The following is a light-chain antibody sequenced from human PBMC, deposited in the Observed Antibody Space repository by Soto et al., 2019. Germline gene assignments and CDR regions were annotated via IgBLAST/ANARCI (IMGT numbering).Light chain of an antibody. CDR2: EVT. Sequence: QSALTQPPSASGSPGQSVTISCTGTSSDVGGFNYVSWYQQHSGKAPKLIIYEVTKRPSGVPDRFSGSKSDNTASLTVSGLQAEDEAYYFCSSYTGSDSVVFGGGTKLTVL. CDR3: SSYTGSDSVV. V-gene: IGLV2-8*01. J-gene: IGLJ2*01. CDR1: SSDVGGFNY.